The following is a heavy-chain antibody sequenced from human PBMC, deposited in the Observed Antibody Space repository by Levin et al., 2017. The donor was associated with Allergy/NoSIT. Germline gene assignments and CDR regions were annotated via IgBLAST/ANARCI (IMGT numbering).Heavy chain of an antibody. CDR1: GDSITRGNYY. CDR2: ISYTGNA. V-gene: IGHV4-31*03. D-gene: IGHD3-10*01. J-gene: IGHJ6*02. Sequence: SETLSLTCTVSGDSITRGNYYWSWIRQPPGKGLEWIGFISYTGNAYYNPSLESRLTMSLDTSKNQFSLKMTSVTVADTAVYYCARDEWAWFGECYGRDAWGHGTTVAVSS. CDR3: ARDEWAWFGECYGRDA.